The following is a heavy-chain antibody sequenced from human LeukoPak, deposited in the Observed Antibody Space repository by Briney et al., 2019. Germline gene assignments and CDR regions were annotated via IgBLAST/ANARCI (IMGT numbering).Heavy chain of an antibody. CDR2: ISTSSSYI. V-gene: IGHV3-21*04. D-gene: IGHD3-10*01. J-gene: IGHJ3*02. CDR1: GFTFSSYS. CDR3: AKDTSTWFGYDAFDI. Sequence: GGSLRLSCAASGFTFSSYSMHWVRQAPGKGLEWVSLISTSSSYIYYADSVKGRFTISRDNAKNSLYLQMNSLRAEDTALYYCAKDTSTWFGYDAFDIWGQGTMVTVSS.